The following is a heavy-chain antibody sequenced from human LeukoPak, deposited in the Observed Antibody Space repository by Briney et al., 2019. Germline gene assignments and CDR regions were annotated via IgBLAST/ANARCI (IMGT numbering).Heavy chain of an antibody. CDR1: GFTFSSYG. CDR2: ISYDGSNK. J-gene: IGHJ4*02. Sequence: PGGSLRLSCAASGFTFSSYGMHWVRQAPGKGLEWVAVISYDGSNKYYADSVKGRFTISRDNSKNTLYLQMNSLRAEDTAVYYCARDLTYYYDSSGCPGYWGQGTLVTVSS. CDR3: ARDLTYYYDSSGCPGY. D-gene: IGHD3-22*01. V-gene: IGHV3-30*03.